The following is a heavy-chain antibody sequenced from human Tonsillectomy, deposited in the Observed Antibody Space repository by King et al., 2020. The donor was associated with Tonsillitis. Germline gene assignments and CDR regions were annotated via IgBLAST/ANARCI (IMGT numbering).Heavy chain of an antibody. Sequence: VQLVESGGGVVQPGRSLRLSCAASGFTFSAYAIQWVRQAPGKGLEWVAVISFDGNNEYYADSVKGRFTISRDNSKSTLYLQMNSLRAEDTAVYYCARSRYVRYCTVGYCYTPLAFDLWGQRTLVTVSA. V-gene: IGHV3-30-3*01. D-gene: IGHD2-8*02. CDR1: GFTFSAYA. CDR3: ARSRYVRYCTVGYCYTPLAFDL. J-gene: IGHJ5*02. CDR2: ISFDGNNE.